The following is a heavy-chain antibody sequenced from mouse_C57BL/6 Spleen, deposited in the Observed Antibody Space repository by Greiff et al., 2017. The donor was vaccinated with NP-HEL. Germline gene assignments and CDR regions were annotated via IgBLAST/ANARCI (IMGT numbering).Heavy chain of an antibody. CDR2: ISYDGSN. Sequence: EVQLVESGPGLVKPSQSLSLTCSVTGYSITSGYYWNWIRQFPGNKLEWMGYISYDGSNNYNPSLKNRIPITRDTSKNQFFLKLNSVTTEDTATYYCARPDYDRYWYFDVWGTGTTVTVSS. CDR1: GYSITSGYY. V-gene: IGHV3-6*01. D-gene: IGHD2-4*01. CDR3: ARPDYDRYWYFDV. J-gene: IGHJ1*03.